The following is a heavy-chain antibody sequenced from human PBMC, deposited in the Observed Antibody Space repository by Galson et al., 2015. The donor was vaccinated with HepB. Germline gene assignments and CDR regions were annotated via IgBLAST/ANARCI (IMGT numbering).Heavy chain of an antibody. J-gene: IGHJ6*02. CDR3: ARAPLGAYYYYGMDV. D-gene: IGHD3-16*02. Sequence: SLRLSCAASGFTVLSYGMHWARQAPGKGLEWVALIWYDGTNKYYAGSVKGRFTISRDNSKNTLYLQMNSLRAEDTAVYYCARAPLGAYYYYGMDVWGQGTTVTVSS. CDR1: GFTVLSYG. CDR2: IWYDGTNK. V-gene: IGHV3-33*01.